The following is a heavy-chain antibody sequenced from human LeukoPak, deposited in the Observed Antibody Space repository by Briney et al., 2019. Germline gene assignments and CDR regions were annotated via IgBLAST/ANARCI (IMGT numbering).Heavy chain of an antibody. Sequence: SETLSLTCAVYGGSFSGYYWSWIRQPPGKGLEWIGEINHSGSTNYNPSLKSRVTISVDTSKNQFSLKLSSVTAADTAVYYCAAAFQYYYESSGPTRFDYWGQGTLVTVSS. D-gene: IGHD3-22*01. CDR3: AAAFQYYYESSGPTRFDY. V-gene: IGHV4-34*01. J-gene: IGHJ4*02. CDR1: GGSFSGYY. CDR2: INHSGST.